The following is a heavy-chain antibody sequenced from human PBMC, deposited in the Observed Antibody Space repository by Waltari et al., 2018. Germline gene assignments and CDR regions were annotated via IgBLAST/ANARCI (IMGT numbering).Heavy chain of an antibody. J-gene: IGHJ4*02. Sequence: QLQLQESGPGLVKPSETLSLTCPVAGGLISSSSYYRGRIRQPPGKGLEWIGSIYYSGSTYYNPSLKSRVTISVDTSKNQFSLKLSSVTAADTAVYYCAKHDYGDYNFAYWGQGTLVTVSS. D-gene: IGHD4-17*01. CDR1: GGLISSSSYY. V-gene: IGHV4-39*01. CDR3: AKHDYGDYNFAY. CDR2: IYYSGST.